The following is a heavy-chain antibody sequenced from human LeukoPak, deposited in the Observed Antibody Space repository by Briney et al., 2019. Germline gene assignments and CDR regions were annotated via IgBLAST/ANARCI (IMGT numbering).Heavy chain of an antibody. V-gene: IGHV3-23*01. Sequence: GGSLRLSCAASGFTFSSYVMSWVRQAPGKGLEWVSAISGSGGSTYYADSVKGRFTISRDNSKNTLYLQMNSLRAEDTAVYYCAKYSSSSNWFDPWGQGTLVTVSS. CDR2: ISGSGGST. CDR1: GFTFSSYV. J-gene: IGHJ5*02. D-gene: IGHD6-13*01. CDR3: AKYSSSSNWFDP.